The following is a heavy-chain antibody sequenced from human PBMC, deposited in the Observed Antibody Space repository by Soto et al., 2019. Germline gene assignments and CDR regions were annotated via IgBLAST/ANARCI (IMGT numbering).Heavy chain of an antibody. D-gene: IGHD5-18*01. CDR2: IYYSGST. Sequence: SETPSLTCTVSGGSISSYYWSWIRQPPGKGLEWIGYIYYSGSTNYNPSLKSRVTISVDTSKNQFSLKLSSVTAADTAVYYCARARYSYGFYYFDYWGQGTLVTVSS. V-gene: IGHV4-59*01. CDR1: GGSISSYY. CDR3: ARARYSYGFYYFDY. J-gene: IGHJ4*02.